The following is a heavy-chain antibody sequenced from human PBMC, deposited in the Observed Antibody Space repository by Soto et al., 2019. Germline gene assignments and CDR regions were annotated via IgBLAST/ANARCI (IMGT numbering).Heavy chain of an antibody. CDR2: ISAYNGNT. CDR1: GYTFTSYG. CDR3: ARDGGYCSGGSCYSYYGMDV. J-gene: IGHJ6*02. D-gene: IGHD2-15*01. Sequence: ASVKVSCKASGYTFTSYGISWVRQAPGQGLEWMGWISAYNGNTNYAQKLQGRVTMTTDTSTSTAYMELRSLRSDDTAVYYCARDGGYCSGGSCYSYYGMDVSGQGTTVIVSS. V-gene: IGHV1-18*04.